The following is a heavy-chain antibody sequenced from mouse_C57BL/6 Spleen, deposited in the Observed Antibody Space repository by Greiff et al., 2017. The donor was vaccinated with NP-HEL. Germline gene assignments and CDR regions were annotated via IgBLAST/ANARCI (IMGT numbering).Heavy chain of an antibody. J-gene: IGHJ2*01. D-gene: IGHD1-1*01. Sequence: QVQLQQPGAELVKPGASVKLSCKASGYTFTSYWMHWVKQRPGQGLEWIGMIHPNSGSTNYNEKFKSKATLTVDKSSSTAYMQLSSLTSEDSAVYYCARHYGSSYNFDYWGQGTTLTVSS. CDR2: IHPNSGST. V-gene: IGHV1-64*01. CDR1: GYTFTSYW. CDR3: ARHYGSSYNFDY.